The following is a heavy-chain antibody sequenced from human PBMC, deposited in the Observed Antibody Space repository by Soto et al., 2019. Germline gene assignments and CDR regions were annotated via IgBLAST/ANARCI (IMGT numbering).Heavy chain of an antibody. V-gene: IGHV4-59*08. CDR1: GGSISSYY. CDR3: ARHPQNYDILTGYYKPAHWFDP. D-gene: IGHD3-9*01. J-gene: IGHJ5*02. Sequence: SETLSLTCTVSGGSISSYYWSWIRQPPGKGLEWIGYIYYSGSTNYNPSLKSRVTISVDTSKNQFSLKLSSVTAADTAVYYCARHPQNYDILTGYYKPAHWFDPWGQGTLVTVSS. CDR2: IYYSGST.